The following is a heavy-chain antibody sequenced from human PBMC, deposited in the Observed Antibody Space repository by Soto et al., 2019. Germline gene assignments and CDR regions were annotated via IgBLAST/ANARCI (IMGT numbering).Heavy chain of an antibody. V-gene: IGHV3-7*01. J-gene: IGHJ4*02. D-gene: IGHD2-2*02. CDR1: GFYITNYW. CDR3: VRDSYTAHWHTAGEDY. Sequence: DVQLVESGGGLVQSGGSLRLSCAASGFYITNYWMTWVRQAPGKGPEWVANIKEDGSLKFYVDSVRGRFTISRDNAKNSVYLGMSRLRAEDTAVYYCVRDSYTAHWHTAGEDYWGQGTLVTVSS. CDR2: IKEDGSLK.